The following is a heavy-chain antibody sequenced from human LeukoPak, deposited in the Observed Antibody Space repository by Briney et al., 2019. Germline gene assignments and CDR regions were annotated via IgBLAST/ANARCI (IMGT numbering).Heavy chain of an antibody. V-gene: IGHV3-33*08. J-gene: IGHJ4*02. CDR2: IWYGGSNK. Sequence: SGGSLRLSCAAPGFTFSSYGMHWVRQAPGKGLEWVAVIWYGGSNKYYADSVKGRFTISRDNAKNSLYLQMNSLRAEDTAVYYCAREIRGYSYFDYWGQGTLVTVSS. CDR1: GFTFSSYG. CDR3: AREIRGYSYFDY. D-gene: IGHD1-26*01.